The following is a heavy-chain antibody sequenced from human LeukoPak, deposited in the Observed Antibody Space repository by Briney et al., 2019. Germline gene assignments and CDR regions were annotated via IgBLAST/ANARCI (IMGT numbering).Heavy chain of an antibody. CDR2: IYYSGST. D-gene: IGHD3-3*01. Sequence: SETLSLTCTVSGGSISSGGYYWSWIRQPPGKGLERIGYIYYSGSTYYNPSLKSRVTISVDTSKNQFSLKLSSVTAADTAVYYCARRIGAPTDRFDPWGQGTLVTVSS. J-gene: IGHJ5*02. CDR3: ARRIGAPTDRFDP. CDR1: GGSISSGGYY. V-gene: IGHV4-30-4*08.